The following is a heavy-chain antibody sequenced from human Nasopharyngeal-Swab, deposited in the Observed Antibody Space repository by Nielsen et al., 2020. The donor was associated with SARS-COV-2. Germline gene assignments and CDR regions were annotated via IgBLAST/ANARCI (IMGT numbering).Heavy chain of an antibody. V-gene: IGHV3-23*01. D-gene: IGHD1-26*01. CDR1: GFTFSSYA. J-gene: IGHJ4*02. CDR2: ISGSGGST. Sequence: GESLKISCAASGFTFSSYAMSWVRQAPGKGLEWVLAISGSGGSTYYADSVKGRFTISRDNSKNTLYLQMNSLRAEDTAVYYCAKRPYSGSYYENYWGQGTLVTVSS. CDR3: AKRPYSGSYYENY.